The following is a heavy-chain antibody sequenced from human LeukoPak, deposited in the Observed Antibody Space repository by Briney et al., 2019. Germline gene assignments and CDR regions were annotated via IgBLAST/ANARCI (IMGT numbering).Heavy chain of an antibody. V-gene: IGHV4-34*01. Sequence: SETLSLTCAVSGGSFSGYYWSWIRQPPGKGLEWIGEINHSGSTNYNPSLKSRVTISVDTSKYQFSLKLSSVTAADTAVYYCARQRRFDYWGQGTLVTVSS. J-gene: IGHJ4*02. CDR2: INHSGST. D-gene: IGHD6-25*01. CDR3: ARQRRFDY. CDR1: GGSFSGYY.